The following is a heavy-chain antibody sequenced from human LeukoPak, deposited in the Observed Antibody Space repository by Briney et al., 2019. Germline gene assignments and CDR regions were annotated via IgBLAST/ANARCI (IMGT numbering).Heavy chain of an antibody. CDR3: ATVPYATAPADH. V-gene: IGHV5-51*01. Sequence: GESLKISCKGFGYNFANYWIAWVRQMPGKGLEWMGIIYPDDSDTRYSPSFQGQVTISADKSIATAYLQWSSLKASDTAMHYCATVPYATAPADHWGQGTLVTVSS. CDR2: IYPDDSDT. CDR1: GYNFANYW. J-gene: IGHJ5*02.